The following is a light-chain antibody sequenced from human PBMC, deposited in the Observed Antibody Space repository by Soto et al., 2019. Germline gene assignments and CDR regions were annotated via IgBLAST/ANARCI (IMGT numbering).Light chain of an antibody. CDR1: QGISNY. V-gene: IGKV1-27*01. Sequence: DIQMTQSPSSLSASVGDRVTITCRASQGISNYLAWYQQKPGKVPKLLIYAASTLQSGVPSRFSGSGSGTDFTLIISSLHPEDVATYYCHKYNSAPRTFGQGTKVEIK. J-gene: IGKJ1*01. CDR2: AAS. CDR3: HKYNSAPRT.